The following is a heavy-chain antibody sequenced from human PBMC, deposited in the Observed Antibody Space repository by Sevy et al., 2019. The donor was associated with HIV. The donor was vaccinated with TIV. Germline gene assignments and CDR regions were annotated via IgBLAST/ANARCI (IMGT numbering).Heavy chain of an antibody. D-gene: IGHD3-9*01. CDR3: ARGSPYYDILTGYYFDY. V-gene: IGHV1-46*01. CDR1: GYTFTSYY. Sequence: ASVKVSCKASGYTFTSYYMHWVRQAPGQGLEWMGIINPSGGSTSNAQKFQGRVTMTRDTSTSTVYMELSSLRSEDTAVYYCARGSPYYDILTGYYFDYWGQGTLVTVSS. CDR2: INPSGGST. J-gene: IGHJ4*02.